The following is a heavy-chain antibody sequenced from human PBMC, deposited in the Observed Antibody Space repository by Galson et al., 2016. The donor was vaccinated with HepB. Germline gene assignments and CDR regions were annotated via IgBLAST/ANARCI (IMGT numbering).Heavy chain of an antibody. J-gene: IGHJ6*02. V-gene: IGHV1-69*13. D-gene: IGHD2-15*01. CDR3: ATKPRYCSGENCHYFGMDV. Sequence: SVKVSCKASGGTFSSFAINWVRQAPGQGLEWMGGIIPMFGTPNYAQKFRGRVTVTADESTSTAYMELSSLRPEDAAMYYCATKPRYCSGENCHYFGMDVWGQGATVTVS. CDR2: IIPMFGTP. CDR1: GGTFSSFA.